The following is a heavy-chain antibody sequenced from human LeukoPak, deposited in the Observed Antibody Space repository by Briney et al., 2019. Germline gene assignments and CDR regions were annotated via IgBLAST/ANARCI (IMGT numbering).Heavy chain of an antibody. CDR3: ARAQMGVPTYY. V-gene: IGHV3-74*01. CDR1: GFTFTNYA. Sequence: GGSLRLSCAASGFTFTNYAMYWVRQAPGKGMVWVSRIVSDGSSTTYADSVKGRFTISREIAKNTLYLQMNRLRVEDTAVYYCARAQMGVPTYYWGQGTLVTVSS. D-gene: IGHD1-26*01. CDR2: IVSDGSST. J-gene: IGHJ4*02.